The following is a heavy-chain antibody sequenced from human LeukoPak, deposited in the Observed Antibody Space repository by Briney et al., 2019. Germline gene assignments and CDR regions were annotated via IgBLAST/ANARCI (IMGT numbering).Heavy chain of an antibody. D-gene: IGHD2-15*01. V-gene: IGHV6-1*01. CDR1: GDGVSSNSAA. CDR2: TYYRSKWYN. J-gene: IGHJ4*02. CDR3: ARTADCSGGSCYDY. Sequence: SQTLSLTCAISGDGVSSNSAAWNWIRQSPSRGLEWLGRTYYRSKWYNDYAVSVKSRITINPDTSKNQFSLQLNSVTPEDTAVYYCARTADCSGGSCYDYWGQGTLVTVSS.